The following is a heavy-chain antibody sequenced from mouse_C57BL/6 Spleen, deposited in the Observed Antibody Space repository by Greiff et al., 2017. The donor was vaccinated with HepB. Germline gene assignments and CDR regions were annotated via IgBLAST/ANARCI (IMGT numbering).Heavy chain of an antibody. CDR1: GYTFTSYW. CDR3: ARRGSYYYGSSDYAMDY. J-gene: IGHJ4*01. Sequence: VQLQQPGAELVRPGSSVKLSCKASGYTFTSYWMHWVKQRPIQGLEWIGNIDPSDSETHYNQKFKDKATLTVDKSSSTAYMQLSSLTSEDSAVYYCARRGSYYYGSSDYAMDYWGQGTSVTVSS. CDR2: IDPSDSET. V-gene: IGHV1-52*01. D-gene: IGHD1-1*01.